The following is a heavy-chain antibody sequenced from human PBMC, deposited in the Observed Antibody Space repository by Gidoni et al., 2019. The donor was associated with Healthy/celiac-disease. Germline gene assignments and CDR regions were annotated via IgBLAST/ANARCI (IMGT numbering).Heavy chain of an antibody. V-gene: IGHV3-21*01. CDR1: GFTFSSYS. J-gene: IGHJ4*02. CDR3: ARGESTYFDY. CDR2: ISSSSSYI. Sequence: EVQLVESGGGLVKPGGSLSLSCAASGFTFSSYSMNWVRQAPGKGLGWVSSISSSSSYIYYADSVKGRFTISRDNAKNSLYLQMNSLRAEDTAVYYCARGESTYFDYWGQGTLVTVSS.